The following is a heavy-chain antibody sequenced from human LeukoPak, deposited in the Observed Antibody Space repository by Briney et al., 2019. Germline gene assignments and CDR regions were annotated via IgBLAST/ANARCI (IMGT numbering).Heavy chain of an antibody. J-gene: IGHJ4*02. Sequence: GGSLRLSCAASGFTFSSYAMHWVRQAPGKGLGWVAVISYDGSNKYYADSVKGRFTISRDNSKNTLYLQMNSLRAEDTAVYYCARDFVAGTYWGQGTLVTVSS. CDR1: GFTFSSYA. CDR3: ARDFVAGTY. CDR2: ISYDGSNK. V-gene: IGHV3-30-3*01. D-gene: IGHD6-19*01.